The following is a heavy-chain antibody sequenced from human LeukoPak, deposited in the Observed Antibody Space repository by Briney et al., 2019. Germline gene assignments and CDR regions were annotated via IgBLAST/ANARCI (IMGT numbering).Heavy chain of an antibody. CDR3: ARAFYDFWSGYSDNFDY. V-gene: IGHV3-74*01. CDR1: GFTFSSYW. D-gene: IGHD3-3*01. J-gene: IGHJ4*02. Sequence: GGSLRLSCAASGFTFSSYWMHWVRHAPGKGLVWVSRINSDGSSTSYADSVKGRFTISRDNAKNTLYLQMNSLRAEDTAVYYCARAFYDFWSGYSDNFDYWGQGTLVTVSS. CDR2: INSDGSST.